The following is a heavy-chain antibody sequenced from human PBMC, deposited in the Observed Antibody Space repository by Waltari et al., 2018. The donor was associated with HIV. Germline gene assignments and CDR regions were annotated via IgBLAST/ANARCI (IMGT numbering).Heavy chain of an antibody. Sequence: EVRLVESGGALIQPGGSLRLSCVASGFSVGDHSLTWVGPAPGKGLDWVAISFSGGSTHDADSVRGRFVISRDNSKNTLDLQMNSLTAEDTAIYYCARGLGLTVAVSGIRPFDYWGQGTLVTVSS. CDR3: ARGLGLTVAVSGIRPFDY. V-gene: IGHV3-53*01. CDR1: GFSVGDHS. CDR2: SFSGGST. D-gene: IGHD6-19*01. J-gene: IGHJ4*02.